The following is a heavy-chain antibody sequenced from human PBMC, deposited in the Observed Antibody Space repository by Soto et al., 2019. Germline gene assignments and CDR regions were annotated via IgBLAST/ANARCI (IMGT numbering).Heavy chain of an antibody. CDR1: GFTFSSYW. V-gene: IGHV3-74*01. CDR3: ASGIRNYYGTDV. J-gene: IGHJ6*02. Sequence: EVQLVESGGGVVQPGGSLRLSCAASGFTFSSYWMHWVRQAPGKGLVWISRIKADGSSYYADSVRGRFTISRDNAKNTLYLQMNSLRDEDTAVYYCASGIRNYYGTDVSGQGTTVSVSS. CDR2: IKADGSS. D-gene: IGHD5-18*01.